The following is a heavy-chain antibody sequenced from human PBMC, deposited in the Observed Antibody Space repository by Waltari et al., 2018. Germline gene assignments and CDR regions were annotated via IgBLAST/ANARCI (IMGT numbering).Heavy chain of an antibody. D-gene: IGHD3-10*01. V-gene: IGHV1-69-2*01. CDR1: GYTFMDYF. CDR2: IDPEDGET. CDR3: APLPGGSGQTFDY. Sequence: EVKLVQSGAEVKKPGATVKIPCKASGYTFMDYFMHWVQQAPGKGLEWMGRIDPEDGETVYSEKFQGRVTITADTSTDTAYMELSSLTSGDTAVYYCAPLPGGSGQTFDYWGQGTLVTVSS. J-gene: IGHJ4*02.